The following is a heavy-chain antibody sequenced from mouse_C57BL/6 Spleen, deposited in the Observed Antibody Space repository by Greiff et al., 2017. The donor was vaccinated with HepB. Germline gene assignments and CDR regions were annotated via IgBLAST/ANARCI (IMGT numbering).Heavy chain of an antibody. CDR2: INPNNGGT. CDR1: GYTFTDYN. Sequence: SGPELVKPGASVKMSCKASGYTFTDYNMHWVKQSHGKGLEWIGYINPNNGGTSYNQKFKGKATLTVNKSSSTAYMELRSLTSEDSAVYYCARRWLLPYWYFDVWGTGTTVTVSS. J-gene: IGHJ1*03. CDR3: ARRWLLPYWYFDV. D-gene: IGHD2-3*01. V-gene: IGHV1-22*01.